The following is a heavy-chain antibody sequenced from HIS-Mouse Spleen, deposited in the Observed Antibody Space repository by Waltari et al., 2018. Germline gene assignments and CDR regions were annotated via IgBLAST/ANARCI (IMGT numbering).Heavy chain of an antibody. CDR1: GYTFTSYD. J-gene: IGHJ6*02. D-gene: IGHD1-26*01. CDR3: ARGSSSGSYWYYYYGMDV. Sequence: QVQLVQSGAEVKKPGASVKVSCKASGYTFTSYDINWVRQATGQGLEWMGWINPKSGNTGYAQKFQGRVTMTRNTSISTAYMELSSLRSEDTAVYYCARGSSSGSYWYYYYGMDVWGQGTTVTVSS. CDR2: INPKSGNT. V-gene: IGHV1-8*01.